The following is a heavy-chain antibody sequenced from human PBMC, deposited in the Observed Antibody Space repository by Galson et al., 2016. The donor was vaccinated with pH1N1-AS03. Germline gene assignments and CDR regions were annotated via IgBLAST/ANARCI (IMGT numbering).Heavy chain of an antibody. V-gene: IGHV3-53*01. J-gene: IGHJ4*02. CDR1: GFTVSSNY. D-gene: IGHD2-2*01. Sequence: SLRLSCAASGFTVSSNYMSWVRQAPGKGLEWVSVIYSGGITYYADSVKGRFTISRDSSKTTLYLKMKSLRAEDTAVYYCARLRVVVVPAALGGSDYFDSWGQGTLVTVSS. CDR3: ARLRVVVVPAALGGSDYFDS. CDR2: IYSGGIT.